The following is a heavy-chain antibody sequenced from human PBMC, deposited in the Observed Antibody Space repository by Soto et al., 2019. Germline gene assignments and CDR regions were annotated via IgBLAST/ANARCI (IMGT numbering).Heavy chain of an antibody. CDR1: GGTFSSYA. V-gene: IGHV1-69*06. J-gene: IGHJ6*02. Sequence: VASVKVSCKASGGTFSSYAISWVRQAPGQGLEWMGGIIPIFGTANYAQKFQGRVTITADKSTSTAYMELSSLRSEDTAVYCCARDPVRWCSGGSCYSVYYYYGMDVWGQGTTVTVSS. CDR3: ARDPVRWCSGGSCYSVYYYYGMDV. D-gene: IGHD2-15*01. CDR2: IIPIFGTA.